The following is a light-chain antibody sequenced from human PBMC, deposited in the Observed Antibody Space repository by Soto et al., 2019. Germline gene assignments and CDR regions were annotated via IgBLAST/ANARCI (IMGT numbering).Light chain of an antibody. J-gene: IGKJ3*01. V-gene: IGKV1-5*01. CDR3: QQYDSYPFT. Sequence: DIQMTQSPSTLSASVGDRVTITCRASQGVITWLAWYQQKPGKAPKLLIYDASSLEIVVPSMFSGSGSGTEFTLTISILQPDDFAIYYCQQYDSYPFTFGHGTKVDIK. CDR2: DAS. CDR1: QGVITW.